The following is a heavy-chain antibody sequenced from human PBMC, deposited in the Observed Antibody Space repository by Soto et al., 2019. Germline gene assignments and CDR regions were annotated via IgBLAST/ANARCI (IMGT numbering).Heavy chain of an antibody. D-gene: IGHD2-8*02. CDR2: IYPGDSDT. V-gene: IGHV5-51*01. CDR1: GYSFTSYW. CDR3: GRAVAWCTGPRHVYYASDV. Sequence: PVESLNISCKGSGYSFTSYWIGWVRQMPGKGLEWMGIIYPGDSDTRYSPSFQGQVTISADKSISTAYLQWSSLKASDTAMYYCGRAVAWCTGPRHVYYASDVWGQRSMVAV. J-gene: IGHJ6*02.